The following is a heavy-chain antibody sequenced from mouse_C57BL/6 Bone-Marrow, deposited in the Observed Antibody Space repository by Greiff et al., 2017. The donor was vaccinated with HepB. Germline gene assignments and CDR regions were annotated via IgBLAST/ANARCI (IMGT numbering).Heavy chain of an antibody. CDR1: GYTFTSYW. J-gene: IGHJ1*03. Sequence: QVQLKESGAELVKPGASVKLSCKASGYTFTSYWMHWVKQRPGRGLEWIGRIDPNSGGTKYNEKFKSKATLTVDKPSSTAYMQLSSLTSEDSAVYYCARGVTTVVASHWYFDVWGTGTTVTVSS. CDR2: IDPNSGGT. V-gene: IGHV1-72*01. D-gene: IGHD1-1*01. CDR3: ARGVTTVVASHWYFDV.